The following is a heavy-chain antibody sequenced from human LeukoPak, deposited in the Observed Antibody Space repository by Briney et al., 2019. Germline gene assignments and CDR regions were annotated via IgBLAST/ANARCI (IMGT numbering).Heavy chain of an antibody. J-gene: IGHJ4*02. V-gene: IGHV3-30*14. D-gene: IGHD2-15*01. CDR3: VRQATPHGHFDY. CDR1: GFTFSNYA. Sequence: GGSLRLSCAASGFTFSNYAMHWVRQAPGKGLEWVAVISYDERNKYYADSVKGRFTISRENAKNSLYLQMNSLRAGDTAVYYCVRQATPHGHFDYWGQGILVTVSS. CDR2: ISYDERNK.